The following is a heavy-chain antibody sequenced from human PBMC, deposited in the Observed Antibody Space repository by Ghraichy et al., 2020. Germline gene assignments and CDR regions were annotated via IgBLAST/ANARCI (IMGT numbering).Heavy chain of an antibody. Sequence: GGSLRLSCAASGFTFSSYGMHWVRQAPGKGLEWVAVIWYDGSNKYYADSVKGRFTISRDNSKNTLYLQMNSLRAEDTAVYYCARDPYCSSTSCYRTTGVEMATNQRQYYYYYYGMDVWGQGTTVTVSS. CDR3: ARDPYCSSTSCYRTTGVEMATNQRQYYYYYYGMDV. CDR2: IWYDGSNK. CDR1: GFTFSSYG. V-gene: IGHV3-33*01. J-gene: IGHJ6*02. D-gene: IGHD2-2*02.